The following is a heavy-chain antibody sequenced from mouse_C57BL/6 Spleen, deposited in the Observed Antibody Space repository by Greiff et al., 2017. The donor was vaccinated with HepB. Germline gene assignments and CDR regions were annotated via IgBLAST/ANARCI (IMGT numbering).Heavy chain of an antibody. CDR1: GYTFTSYD. V-gene: IGHV1-85*01. CDR2: IYPGDGNT. D-gene: IGHD1-1*01. Sequence: QVQLKQSGPELVKPGASVKLSCKASGYTFTSYDINWVKQRPGQGLEWIGWIYPGDGNTKYNEKFKGKATVTADTSSSTAYMQLHSLTSEDSAVYFCARGYYGSREGYFDYWGQGTTLTVSS. J-gene: IGHJ2*01. CDR3: ARGYYGSREGYFDY.